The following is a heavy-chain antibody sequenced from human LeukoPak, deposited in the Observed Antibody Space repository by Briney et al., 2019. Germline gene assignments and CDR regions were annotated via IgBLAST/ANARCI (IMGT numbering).Heavy chain of an antibody. V-gene: IGHV1-18*01. D-gene: IGHD2-21*02. CDR3: ARSSIVVVTAHSFDY. CDR2: ISAYNGNT. CDR1: GYTFTSYG. Sequence: ASVKVSCKASGYTFTSYGISWVRQAPGQGLEGMGWISAYNGNTNHAQKLQGRVTMTTDTSTSTAYMELRSLRSDDTAVYYCARSSIVVVTAHSFDYWGQGTLVTVSS. J-gene: IGHJ4*02.